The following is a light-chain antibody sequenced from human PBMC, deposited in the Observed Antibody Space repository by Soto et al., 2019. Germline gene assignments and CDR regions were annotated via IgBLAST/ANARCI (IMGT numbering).Light chain of an antibody. CDR3: QQYNGYSET. V-gene: IGKV1-5*01. CDR2: DAS. Sequence: IQMTQSPSTLSASVGDRVTITCRASQSISSWLAWYQQKPGKAPKLLIYDASSWESGVPSGFSGGGSGTEFTLPISSMQPDDFATYYCQQYNGYSETFGQGTKVDI. J-gene: IGKJ1*01. CDR1: QSISSW.